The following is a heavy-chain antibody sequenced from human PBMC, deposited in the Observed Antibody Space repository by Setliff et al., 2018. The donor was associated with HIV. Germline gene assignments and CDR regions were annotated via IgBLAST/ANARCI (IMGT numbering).Heavy chain of an antibody. CDR3: AESRAEDSSGYYIYYYYYYMDV. CDR1: GGSTSSISYY. Sequence: SETLSLTCSVSGGSTSSISYYWGWIRQPPGKGLEWIGNIYYSGNTYYNPSLKSRVTISVAMSKKQFSLKLSSVTAADTAVYYCAESRAEDSSGYYIYYYYYYMDVWGKGTTVTVSS. V-gene: IGHV4-39*01. CDR2: IYYSGNT. D-gene: IGHD3-22*01. J-gene: IGHJ6*03.